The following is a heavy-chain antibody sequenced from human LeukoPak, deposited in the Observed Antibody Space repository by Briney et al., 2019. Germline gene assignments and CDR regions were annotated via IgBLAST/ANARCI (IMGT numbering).Heavy chain of an antibody. Sequence: GASVKVSCKASGYTFTSYAMHWVRQAPGQRLEWMGWINAGNGNTKYSQKFQGRVTITRDTSASTAYMELSSLRSEDTAVYYCARDDYGDCGQPEVACGYWGQGTLVTVSS. CDR3: ARDDYGDCGQPEVACGY. J-gene: IGHJ4*02. CDR2: INAGNGNT. CDR1: GYTFTSYA. D-gene: IGHD4-17*01. V-gene: IGHV1-3*01.